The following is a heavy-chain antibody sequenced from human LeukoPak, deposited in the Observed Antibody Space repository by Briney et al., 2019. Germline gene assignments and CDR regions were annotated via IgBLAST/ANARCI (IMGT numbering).Heavy chain of an antibody. Sequence: PGGSLRLSCAASGGSISSSSYYWGWIRQPPGKGLEWIGSIYYSGSTYYNPSLKSRVTISVDTSKNQFSLKLSSVTAADTAVYYCARDQMKAFDIWGQGTMVTVSS. CDR3: ARDQMKAFDI. J-gene: IGHJ3*02. V-gene: IGHV4-39*07. CDR1: GGSISSSSYY. D-gene: IGHD5-24*01. CDR2: IYYSGST.